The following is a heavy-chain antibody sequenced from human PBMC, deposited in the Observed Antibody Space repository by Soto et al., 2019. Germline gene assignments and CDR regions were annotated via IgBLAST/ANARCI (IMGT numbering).Heavy chain of an antibody. V-gene: IGHV3-21*06. D-gene: IGHD2-21*01. CDR3: ARDIASPGRDYFDS. CDR1: GFTFRNYN. J-gene: IGHJ4*02. Sequence: EVQLVESGGGLVKAGGSLRLFCTASGFTFRNYNMNWVRQAPGKGLEWVSSISTGGAYMFYADSVKGRFTISRDNAQNSLFLQIDSPRAEDTAVYYWARDIASPGRDYFDSWGQGTLVTVSS. CDR2: ISTGGAYM.